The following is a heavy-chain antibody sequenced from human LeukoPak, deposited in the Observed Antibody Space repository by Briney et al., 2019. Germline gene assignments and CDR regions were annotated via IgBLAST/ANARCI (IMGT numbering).Heavy chain of an antibody. J-gene: IGHJ4*02. CDR3: ARRVNYGDHGNDY. CDR2: ISGSSRYI. D-gene: IGHD4-17*01. Sequence: PGGSLRLSCAASGFTFSSYSMNWVRQAPGKGLEWVSTISGSSRYIYFADSVRGRFTISRDNAKNSLYLQMNSLRAEDTAVYYCARRVNYGDHGNDYWGQGTLVTVSS. V-gene: IGHV3-21*01. CDR1: GFTFSSYS.